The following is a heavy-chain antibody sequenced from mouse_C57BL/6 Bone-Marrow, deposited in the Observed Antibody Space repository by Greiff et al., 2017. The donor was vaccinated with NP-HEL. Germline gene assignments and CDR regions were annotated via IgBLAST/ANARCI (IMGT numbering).Heavy chain of an antibody. CDR3: ARNGFTTVVAKGDYYAMDY. V-gene: IGHV2-2*01. D-gene: IGHD1-1*01. Sequence: QVQLQQSGPGLVQPSQSLSITCTVSGFSFTSYGVHWVRQSPGKGLEWLGVIWSGGSTDYNAAFISRLSISKDNSKSQVFFKMNSLQADDTAIYYCARNGFTTVVAKGDYYAMDYWGQGTSVTVSS. J-gene: IGHJ4*01. CDR2: IWSGGST. CDR1: GFSFTSYG.